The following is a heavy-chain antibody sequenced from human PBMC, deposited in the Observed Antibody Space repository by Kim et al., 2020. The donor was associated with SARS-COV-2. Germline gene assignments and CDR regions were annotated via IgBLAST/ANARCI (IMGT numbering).Heavy chain of an antibody. CDR1: GGTFSSYA. Sequence: SVKVSCKASGGTFSSYAINWVRQAPGQGLEWMGRIIPILGIANYAQKFQGRVTITADKSTSTAYMELSSLRSEDTAVYYCARVSGYCSSTSCYAGYYYGMDVWGQGTTVTVSS. V-gene: IGHV1-69*04. CDR2: IIPILGIA. J-gene: IGHJ6*02. D-gene: IGHD2-2*01. CDR3: ARVSGYCSSTSCYAGYYYGMDV.